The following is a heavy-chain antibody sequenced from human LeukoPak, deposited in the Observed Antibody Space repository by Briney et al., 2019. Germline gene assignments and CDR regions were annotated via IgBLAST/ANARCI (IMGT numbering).Heavy chain of an antibody. Sequence: PSETLSLTCTVSGGSISSGSYYWSWIRQPAGKGLEWIWRIYTSGSTNHNPSLKSRVTISVDTSKNQFSLKLSSVTAADTALYYCARDSLLPSAMGYYYMDVWGKGTTVTVSS. CDR2: IYTSGST. CDR3: ARDSLLPSAMGYYYMDV. D-gene: IGHD2-2*01. J-gene: IGHJ6*03. V-gene: IGHV4-61*02. CDR1: GGSISSGSYY.